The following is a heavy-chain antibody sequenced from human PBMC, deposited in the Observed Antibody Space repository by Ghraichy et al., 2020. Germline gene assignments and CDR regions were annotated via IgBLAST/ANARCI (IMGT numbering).Heavy chain of an antibody. D-gene: IGHD6-13*01. CDR1: GGSISSSSYY. CDR2: IYYSGST. Sequence: SETLSLTCTVSGGSISSSSYYWGWIRQPPGKGLEWIGSIYYSGSTYYNPSLKSRVTISVDTSKNQFSLKLSSVTAADTAVYYCARQAAAAAFDFGGQGTLVTVSS. J-gene: IGHJ4*02. V-gene: IGHV4-39*01. CDR3: ARQAAAAAFDF.